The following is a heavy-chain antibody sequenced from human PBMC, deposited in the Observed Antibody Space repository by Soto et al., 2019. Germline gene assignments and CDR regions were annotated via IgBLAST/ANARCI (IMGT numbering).Heavy chain of an antibody. J-gene: IGHJ4*02. CDR2: IYYSGST. D-gene: IGHD1-26*01. CDR3: ARHPGSSYATLDY. V-gene: IGHV4-39*01. CDR1: GGSISSSSYY. Sequence: SETLSLTCTVSGGSISSSSYYWGWIRQPPGKGLEWIGTIYYSGSTYYNPSLKSRVTISVDTSKNQFSLKLSSVTAADTAVFYCARHPGSSYATLDYWGQGTLVTVSS.